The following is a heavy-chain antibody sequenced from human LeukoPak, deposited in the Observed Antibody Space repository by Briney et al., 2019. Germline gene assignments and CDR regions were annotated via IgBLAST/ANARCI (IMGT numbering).Heavy chain of an antibody. CDR2: LYTSGGT. J-gene: IGHJ3*02. CDR1: GGSISSYH. V-gene: IGHV4-4*07. CDR3: ARSGSYANDAFHI. D-gene: IGHD1-26*01. Sequence: SETLSLTCTVSGGSISSYHWSWIRQPAGKGLEWIGRLYTSGGTNYNPSLKSRVSMPVDTSKSQFSLELNSVTAADTAVYYCARSGSYANDAFHIWGQGTMVTVSS.